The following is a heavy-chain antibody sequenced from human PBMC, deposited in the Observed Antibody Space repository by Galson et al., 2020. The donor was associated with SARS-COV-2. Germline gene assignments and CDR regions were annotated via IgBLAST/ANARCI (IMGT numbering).Heavy chain of an antibody. J-gene: IGHJ6*02. Sequence: SVKVSCKASGFTFTSSAMQWVRQARGQRLEWIGWIVVGSGNTNYAQKFQERVTITRDMSTSTAYMELSSLRSEDTAVYYCAADRGGDYDSYYYYGMDVWGQGTTVTVSS. V-gene: IGHV1-58*02. D-gene: IGHD3-22*01. CDR2: IVVGSGNT. CDR3: AADRGGDYDSYYYYGMDV. CDR1: GFTFTSSA.